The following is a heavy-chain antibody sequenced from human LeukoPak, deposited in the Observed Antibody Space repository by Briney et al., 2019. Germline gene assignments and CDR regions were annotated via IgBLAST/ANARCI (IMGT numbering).Heavy chain of an antibody. CDR1: GGSISSYY. CDR3: ASSGTPYYYYYYGMDV. Sequence: ASETLSLTCTVSGGSISSYYWIWIRQPPGKGLEWIGYIYYSGSTNYNPSLKSRVNISVDTSKNQFSLKLSSVTAADTAVYYCASSGTPYYYYYYGMDVWGQGTTVTVSS. D-gene: IGHD2-2*01. CDR2: IYYSGST. V-gene: IGHV4-59*01. J-gene: IGHJ6*02.